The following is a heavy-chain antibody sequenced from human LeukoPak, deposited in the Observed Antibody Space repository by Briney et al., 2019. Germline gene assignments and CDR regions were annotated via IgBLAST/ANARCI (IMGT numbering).Heavy chain of an antibody. J-gene: IGHJ4*02. V-gene: IGHV1-18*01. CDR2: ISAYNGNT. CDR1: GYTFTSYG. CDR3: ARGISYSYGYYFDY. D-gene: IGHD5-18*01. Sequence: ASVKVSCKASGYTFTSYGISWVRQAPGQGLEWMGWISAYNGNTDYAQNLQGRVTMTTDTSTSTAYMELRSLRSDDTAVYYCARGISYSYGYYFDYWGQGTLVTVSS.